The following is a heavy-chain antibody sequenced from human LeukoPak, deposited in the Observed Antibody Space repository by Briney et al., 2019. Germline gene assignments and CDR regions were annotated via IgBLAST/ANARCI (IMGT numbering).Heavy chain of an antibody. Sequence: GGSLRLYCAASGFTFSSYAMSWVRQAPGKGLEWVSAISGSGGSTYYADSVKGRFTISRDNSKNTLYLQMNSLRAEDTAVYYCAKVTNWDFLFPRYYFDYWGQGTLVTVSS. D-gene: IGHD7-27*01. CDR1: GFTFSSYA. V-gene: IGHV3-23*01. CDR3: AKVTNWDFLFPRYYFDY. J-gene: IGHJ4*02. CDR2: ISGSGGST.